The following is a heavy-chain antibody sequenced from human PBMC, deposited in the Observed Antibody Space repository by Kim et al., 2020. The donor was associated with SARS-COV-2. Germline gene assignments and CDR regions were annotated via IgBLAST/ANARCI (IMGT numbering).Heavy chain of an antibody. V-gene: IGHV4-39*07. D-gene: IGHD3-22*01. CDR3: ATYYYDSSVYYGFDI. CDR2: IYYSGST. CDR1: GGSISSSSYY. J-gene: IGHJ3*02. Sequence: SETLSLTCTVSGGSISSSSYYWGWIRQPPGKGLEWIGTIYYSGSTYYNPSLKRRVTISIDTSKNQFSLKLSSVTAAATAVYYCATYYYDSSVYYGFDIWGQGTMVTVSS.